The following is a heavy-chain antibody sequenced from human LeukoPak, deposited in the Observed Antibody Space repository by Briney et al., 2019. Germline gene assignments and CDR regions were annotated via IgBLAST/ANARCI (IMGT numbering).Heavy chain of an antibody. J-gene: IGHJ3*02. CDR2: IYYSGST. V-gene: IGHV4-59*08. CDR3: ARLTNLVVVRASDI. CDR1: GGSISSYY. Sequence: SETLSLTCTVSGGSISSYYWSWIRQPPGKGLEWIGYIYYSGSTNYNPSLKSRVTISVDTSKNQFSLKLSSVTAADTAVYYCARLTNLVVVRASDIWGQGTMVTVSS. D-gene: IGHD2-15*01.